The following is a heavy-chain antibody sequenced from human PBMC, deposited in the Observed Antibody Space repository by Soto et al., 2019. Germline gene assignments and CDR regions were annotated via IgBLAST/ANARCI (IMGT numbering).Heavy chain of an antibody. Sequence: GGSLRLSCAASGFTFSSYSMNWVRQAPGKGLEWVSYISSSSSTIYYADSVKGRFTISRDNAKNSLYLQMNSLRDEDTAVYYCAGGASTYYDFWSGYYLNAFDIWGQGTMVTVSS. CDR3: AGGASTYYDFWSGYYLNAFDI. V-gene: IGHV3-48*02. CDR2: ISSSSSTI. CDR1: GFTFSSYS. J-gene: IGHJ3*02. D-gene: IGHD3-3*01.